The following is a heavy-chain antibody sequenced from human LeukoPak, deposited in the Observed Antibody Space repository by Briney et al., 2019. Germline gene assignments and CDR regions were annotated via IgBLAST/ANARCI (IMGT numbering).Heavy chain of an antibody. CDR3: ASGSVVASGSSFDY. CDR1: GFTFSSHW. J-gene: IGHJ4*02. V-gene: IGHV3-7*01. Sequence: GGSLRLSCAVPGFTFSSHWMHWGRQAPGKGLEWVANIKEDGSRIYYADSVKGRFTISRDNTKNSLYLQMTSLRAEDTAVYYCASGSVVASGSSFDYWGQGTLVTVSP. CDR2: IKEDGSRI. D-gene: IGHD6-19*01.